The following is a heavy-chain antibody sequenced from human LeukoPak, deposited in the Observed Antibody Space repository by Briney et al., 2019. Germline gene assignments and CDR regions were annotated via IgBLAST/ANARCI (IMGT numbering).Heavy chain of an antibody. CDR1: GFSFSNSG. V-gene: IGHV3-74*01. J-gene: IGHJ4*02. CDR3: AAGLIMVTAFDY. CDR2: INSDGSST. Sequence: GRSLRLSCAASGFSFSNSGMHWVRQAPGKGLVWVSRINSDGSSTSYADSVKGRFTISRDNAKNTLYLHMNSLRGEDTAVYYCAAGLIMVTAFDYWGQGTRVTVSS. D-gene: IGHD2-21*02.